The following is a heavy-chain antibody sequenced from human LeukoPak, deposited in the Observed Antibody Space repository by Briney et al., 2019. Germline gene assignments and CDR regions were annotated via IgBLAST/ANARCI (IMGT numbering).Heavy chain of an antibody. CDR1: GYTFTGYY. Sequence: ASVKGSCKASGYTFTGYYMHWVRQAPGHGLECMGWINPNSGGTHYAQKFQGRVTMTRDTSISTAYMELSRLRSDDTAVYYCARGSDDFWSGYSPSYWGQGTLVTVSS. V-gene: IGHV1-2*02. CDR3: ARGSDDFWSGYSPSY. D-gene: IGHD3-3*01. CDR2: INPNSGGT. J-gene: IGHJ4*02.